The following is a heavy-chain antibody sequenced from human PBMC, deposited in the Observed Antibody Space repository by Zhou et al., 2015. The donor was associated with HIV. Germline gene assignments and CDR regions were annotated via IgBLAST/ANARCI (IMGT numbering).Heavy chain of an antibody. Sequence: QVQLVQSGAEVKKPGSSVKVSCKASGGTFSSYAISWVRQAPGQGLEWMGGIIPIFGTANYAQKFQGRVTITADESTSTAYMELSSLRSEDTAVYYCARDLGGTSYYYYYGMDVWGQGTTVTVSS. CDR3: ARDLGGTSYYYYYGMDV. CDR1: GGTFSSYA. CDR2: IIPIFGTA. D-gene: IGHD4-23*01. J-gene: IGHJ6*02. V-gene: IGHV1-69*01.